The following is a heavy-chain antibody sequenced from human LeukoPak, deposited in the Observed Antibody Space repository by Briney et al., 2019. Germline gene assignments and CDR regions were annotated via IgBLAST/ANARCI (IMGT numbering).Heavy chain of an antibody. J-gene: IGHJ3*02. D-gene: IGHD3-22*01. V-gene: IGHV1-18*01. CDR2: ISAYNGNT. Sequence: ASVKVSCKASGYTFTSYGISWVRQAPGQGLEWMGWISAYNGNTNYAQKLQGRVTMTTDTSTSTAYMELRSLTSDDTAVYYCGRDFMSMIPSAPGIWGQGTKVTVSS. CDR3: GRDFMSMIPSAPGI. CDR1: GYTFTSYG.